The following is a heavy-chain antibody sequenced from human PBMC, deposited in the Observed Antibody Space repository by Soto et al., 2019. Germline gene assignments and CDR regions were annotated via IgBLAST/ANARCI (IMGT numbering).Heavy chain of an antibody. CDR2: IYSGGRA. V-gene: IGHV3-53*01. D-gene: IGHD5-12*01. CDR1: GFTVSSNY. Sequence: RGSLRLSCAASGFTVSSNYMNWVRQAPGRGLEWVSIIYSGGRAYYADSVKGRFTISRDNSKNTLYLQMNRLRAEDTAVYYCARGMDIVIRGGSNGMDDWGQGTTVTVSS. CDR3: ARGMDIVIRGGSNGMDD. J-gene: IGHJ6*02.